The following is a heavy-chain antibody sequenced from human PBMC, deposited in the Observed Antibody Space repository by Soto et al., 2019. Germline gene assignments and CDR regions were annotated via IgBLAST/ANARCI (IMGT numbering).Heavy chain of an antibody. V-gene: IGHV1-2*04. CDR1: GYTFTGYY. J-gene: IGHJ4*02. Sequence: QVQLVQSGAEVKKSGASVKVSCKASGYTFTGYYIHWVRQAPGQGLEWMGWINANSGGTKYAQKFQGWVTMTRDTSISTAYMEVSRLTSDDTALYYCAREGVPIGSAGSFYDYWGQGTLVTVSS. CDR2: INANSGGT. CDR3: AREGVPIGSAGSFYDY. D-gene: IGHD6-13*01.